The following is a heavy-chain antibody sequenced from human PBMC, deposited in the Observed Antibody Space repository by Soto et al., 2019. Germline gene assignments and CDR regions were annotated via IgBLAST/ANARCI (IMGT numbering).Heavy chain of an antibody. Sequence: SVKVTCKASGGTFSSKASSWVRQATGQGLEWMGGIIPIFGTANYAQKFQGRVTITADESTSTAYMELSSLRSEDTAVYYCASGRYCSGGSCAPEYYFDYWGQGTLVTVSS. CDR1: GGTFSSKA. D-gene: IGHD2-15*01. V-gene: IGHV1-69*13. J-gene: IGHJ4*02. CDR3: ASGRYCSGGSCAPEYYFDY. CDR2: IIPIFGTA.